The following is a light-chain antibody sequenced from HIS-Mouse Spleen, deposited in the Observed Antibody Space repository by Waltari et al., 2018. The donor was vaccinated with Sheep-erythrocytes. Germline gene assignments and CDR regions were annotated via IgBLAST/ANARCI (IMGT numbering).Light chain of an antibody. CDR2: KAS. V-gene: IGKV1-5*03. CDR3: QQYNSYSRT. J-gene: IGKJ2*01. CDR1: QGISSW. Sequence: DIQMTQSPSTLSASVGDRVTITCRASQGISSWLAWYQKKPGKAPKLLIYKASSLGSGVPSRFSGSGSGTEFTLTISSLQPDDFATYYCQQYNSYSRTFGQGTKLEIK.